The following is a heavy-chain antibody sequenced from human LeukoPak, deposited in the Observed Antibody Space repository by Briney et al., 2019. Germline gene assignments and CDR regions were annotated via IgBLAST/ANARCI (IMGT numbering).Heavy chain of an antibody. CDR1: GGSISSGSYY. Sequence: SQTLSLTCTVSGGSISSGSYYWSWIRQPAGKGLEWIGRIYTSGSTNYNPSLKSRVTISVDTSKNQFSLKLSSVTAADTAVYYCASEKGGGVTYRYYYYMDVWGKGTTVTVSS. V-gene: IGHV4-61*02. CDR3: ASEKGGGVTYRYYYYMDV. D-gene: IGHD2-21*02. CDR2: IYTSGST. J-gene: IGHJ6*03.